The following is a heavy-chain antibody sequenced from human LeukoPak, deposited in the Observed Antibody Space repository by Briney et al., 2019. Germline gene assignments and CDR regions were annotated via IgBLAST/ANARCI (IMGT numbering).Heavy chain of an antibody. CDR2: INAGNGNT. D-gene: IGHD3-3*01. Sequence: ASVKVSCTASGYTFTSYAMHWVRQAPGQRLEWMGWINAGNGNTKYSQKFQGRVTVTRDTSASTAYMELSSLRSQDTAVYYCARSFSDSMDVWGQGTTVTVSS. J-gene: IGHJ6*02. CDR1: GYTFTSYA. CDR3: ARSFSDSMDV. V-gene: IGHV1-3*01.